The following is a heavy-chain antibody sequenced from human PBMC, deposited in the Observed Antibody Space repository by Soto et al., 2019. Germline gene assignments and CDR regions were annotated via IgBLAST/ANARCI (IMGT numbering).Heavy chain of an antibody. CDR2: ISYDGSNK. CDR3: ARGQLVRLIYYYYYGMDV. Sequence: QVQLVESGGGVVQPGRYLRLSCAASGFTFSSYAIPWVRQAPGKGLEWVAVISYDGSNKYYADSVKGRFTISRDNSKNTLYLQMNSLRAEDTAVYYCARGQLVRLIYYYYYGMDVWGQWTTVTVSS. V-gene: IGHV3-30-3*01. CDR1: GFTFSSYA. D-gene: IGHD6-6*01. J-gene: IGHJ6*02.